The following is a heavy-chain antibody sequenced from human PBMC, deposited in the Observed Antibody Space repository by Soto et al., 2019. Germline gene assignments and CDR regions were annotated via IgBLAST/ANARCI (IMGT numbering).Heavy chain of an antibody. J-gene: IGHJ4*02. CDR2: IYHSGGT. Sequence: TLSLTCAVSGDSISSGGYSWNWLRQPPGKGLEWIGYIYHSGGTDYNPSLKSRVTITVDSSNNQFSLKLNSVTAADTAVYYCARDSRSGYYLEYWGQGTLVTVSS. CDR3: ARDSRSGYYLEY. V-gene: IGHV4-30-2*01. CDR1: GDSISSGGYS. D-gene: IGHD3-22*01.